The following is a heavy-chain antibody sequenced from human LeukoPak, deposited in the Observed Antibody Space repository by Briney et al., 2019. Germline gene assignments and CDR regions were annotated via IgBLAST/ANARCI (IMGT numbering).Heavy chain of an antibody. D-gene: IGHD6-19*01. V-gene: IGHV3-20*04. Sequence: PGGSLRLSCAASGFTFDDYGMSWVRQAPGKGLEWVSGINWNGGSTGYADSVKGRFTISRDNAKNSLYLQMNSLSAEDTAVYYCATYSSGWSIDYWGQGTLVTVSS. J-gene: IGHJ4*02. CDR3: ATYSSGWSIDY. CDR2: INWNGGST. CDR1: GFTFDDYG.